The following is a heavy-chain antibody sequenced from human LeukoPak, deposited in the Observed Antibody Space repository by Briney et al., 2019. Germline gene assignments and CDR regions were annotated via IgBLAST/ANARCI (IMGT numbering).Heavy chain of an antibody. CDR2: IIPIFGTA. Sequence: ASVKVSCKASGGTFSSYAISGVRQAPGQGLEWMGGIIPIFGTANYAQKFQGRVTITADESTSTAYMELSSLRSEDTAVYYCARDRWGQLSYFDYWGQGTLVTVSS. D-gene: IGHD2-2*01. V-gene: IGHV1-69*13. CDR3: ARDRWGQLSYFDY. J-gene: IGHJ4*02. CDR1: GGTFSSYA.